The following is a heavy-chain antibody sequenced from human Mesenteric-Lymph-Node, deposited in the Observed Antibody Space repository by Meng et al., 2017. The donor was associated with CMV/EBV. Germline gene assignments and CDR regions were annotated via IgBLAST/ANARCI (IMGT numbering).Heavy chain of an antibody. CDR3: ARLLSDCSGTNCYSLGYFYFGMDV. CDR1: GGTFSSYA. V-gene: IGHV1-69*10. D-gene: IGHD2-2*02. Sequence: SVKVSCKASGGTFSSYAISWVRQAPGQGLEWMGGIIPMVDITNYAQKFQGRVTITADKSTNTAYMELSGLRSEDTAVYYCARLLSDCSGTNCYSLGYFYFGMDVWGQGTTVTVSS. J-gene: IGHJ6*02. CDR2: IIPMVDIT.